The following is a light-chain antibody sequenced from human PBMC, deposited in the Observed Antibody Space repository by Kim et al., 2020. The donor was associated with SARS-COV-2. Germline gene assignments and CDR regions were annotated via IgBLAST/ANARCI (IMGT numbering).Light chain of an antibody. CDR1: SSNIGSNT. V-gene: IGLV1-44*01. J-gene: IGLJ3*02. CDR2: SNN. Sequence: ELTQPPSASGTPGQRVTISCSGSSSNIGSNTVNWYQQLPGTAPKLLIYSNNQRPSGVPDRFSGSKSGTSASLAISGLQSEDEADYYCAAWDDSLNGFWVFGGGTQLTVL. CDR3: AAWDDSLNGFWV.